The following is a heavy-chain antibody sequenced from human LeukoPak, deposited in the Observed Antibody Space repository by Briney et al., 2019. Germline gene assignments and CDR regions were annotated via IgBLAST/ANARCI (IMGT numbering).Heavy chain of an antibody. Sequence: PSETLSLTCTVSGGSISSYYWSWIRQPPGKGLEWIGYIYYSGSTNYNPSLKSRVTISVDTSKNQFSLKLSSVTAADTAVYYCARRSGYDSNWFDPWGQGTLVTVSS. CDR1: GGSISSYY. V-gene: IGHV4-59*08. J-gene: IGHJ5*02. D-gene: IGHD5-12*01. CDR3: ARRSGYDSNWFDP. CDR2: IYYSGST.